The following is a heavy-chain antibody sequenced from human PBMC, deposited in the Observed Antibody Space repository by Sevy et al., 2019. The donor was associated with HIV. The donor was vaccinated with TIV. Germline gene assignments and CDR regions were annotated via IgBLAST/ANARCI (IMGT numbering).Heavy chain of an antibody. J-gene: IGHJ4*02. CDR3: ARVGYGGQRGYFDY. CDR2: ISSSSSYI. V-gene: IGHV3-21*04. CDR1: GFTFGSYS. Sequence: GGSLRLSCTASGFTFGSYSMNWVRQAPGKGLEWVSSISSSSSYIYYADSVKGRFTISRDNAKNSLYLQMNSLRAEDTAVYYCARVGYGGQRGYFDYWGQGTLVTVSS. D-gene: IGHD5-12*01.